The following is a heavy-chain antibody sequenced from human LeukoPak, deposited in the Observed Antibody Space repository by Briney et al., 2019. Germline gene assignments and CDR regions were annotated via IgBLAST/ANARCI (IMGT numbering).Heavy chain of an antibody. CDR3: ARITDRTIFWGIMHGLDI. CDR2: IYYSGST. CDR1: GGSISSYY. V-gene: IGHV4-59*08. Sequence: SETLSLTCTVSGGSISSYYWSWIRQPPGKGLEWIGYIYYSGSTNYNPSLKSRVTMSVDTSKNQFSLKLSSLTAADTAVYLRARITDRTIFWGIMHGLDIWGQGTPVTVSS. J-gene: IGHJ3*02. D-gene: IGHD3-16*01.